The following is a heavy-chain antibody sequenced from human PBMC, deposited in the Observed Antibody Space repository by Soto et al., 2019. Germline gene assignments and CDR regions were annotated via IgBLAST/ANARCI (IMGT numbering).Heavy chain of an antibody. J-gene: IGHJ6*01. Sequence: ASVNVSCKASGYSFTDYHIHWVRQAPGQGLEWLGRINPKSGGTSTAQKFQGWVTMTRDRSISTVYMELTRLRSDDTAVYFCARGHSTDCSNGVCSFFYKPEMHVWGQATTVT. V-gene: IGHV1-2*04. D-gene: IGHD2-8*01. CDR3: ARGHSTDCSNGVCSFFYKPEMHV. CDR1: GYSFTDYH. CDR2: INPKSGGT.